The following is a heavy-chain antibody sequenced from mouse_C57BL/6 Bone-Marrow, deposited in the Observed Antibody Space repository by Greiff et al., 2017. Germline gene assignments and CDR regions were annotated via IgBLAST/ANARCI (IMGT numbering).Heavy chain of an antibody. Sequence: VQLKQSGAELVKPGASVKLSCPASGFNIKDYYMHWVKQRTEQGLEWIGRIDPEDGETKYAPKFQGKATITADTSSNTAYLQLSSLTSEDTAVYYCARRFSIYYGNHYAMDYWGQGTSVTVSS. CDR3: ARRFSIYYGNHYAMDY. CDR1: GFNIKDYY. J-gene: IGHJ4*01. D-gene: IGHD2-1*01. V-gene: IGHV14-2*01. CDR2: IDPEDGET.